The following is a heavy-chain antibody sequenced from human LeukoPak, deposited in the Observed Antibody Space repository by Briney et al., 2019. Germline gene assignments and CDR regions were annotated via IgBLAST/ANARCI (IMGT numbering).Heavy chain of an antibody. V-gene: IGHV5-51*01. Sequence: KGSGYILKSYWIGLVREMPGKGLEVEGVIYPGDSDTRYSPSFQGQVTISADKSISTAYLQWSSLKASDTAMYYCARGRRLQPLGSFDYWGQGTLVTVSS. CDR3: ARGRRLQPLGSFDY. CDR1: GYILKSYW. J-gene: IGHJ4*02. CDR2: IYPGDSDT. D-gene: IGHD5-24*01.